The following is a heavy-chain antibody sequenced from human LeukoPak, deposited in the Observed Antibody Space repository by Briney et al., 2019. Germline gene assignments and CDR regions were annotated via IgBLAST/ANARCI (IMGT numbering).Heavy chain of an antibody. CDR2: INHSGSS. CDR1: GGSFSGYY. J-gene: IGHJ4*02. V-gene: IGHV4-34*01. CDR3: AASKMDYYDSSTQFDY. Sequence: SETLSLTCAVYGGSFSGYYWSWIRQPPGKGLEWIGEINHSGSSKYIPSLKSRVTISVDKSKNQFSLKLSSVTAADTAVYYCAASKMDYYDSSTQFDYWGQGTLVTVSS. D-gene: IGHD3-22*01.